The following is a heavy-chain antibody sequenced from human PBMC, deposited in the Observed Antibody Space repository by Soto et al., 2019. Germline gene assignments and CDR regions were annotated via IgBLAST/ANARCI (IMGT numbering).Heavy chain of an antibody. Sequence: EVQLLESGGGLVQPGGSLRLSCAASGFTFSSYSMNWVRQAPGKGLEWVSYISSSSSTIYYADSVKGRFTISRDNAKNSLYLQMNSLRDEDTAVYYCVRGRGYSYRTCMDVWGQGTTVTVSS. V-gene: IGHV3-48*02. D-gene: IGHD5-18*01. CDR2: ISSSSSTI. CDR3: VRGRGYSYRTCMDV. CDR1: GFTFSSYS. J-gene: IGHJ6*02.